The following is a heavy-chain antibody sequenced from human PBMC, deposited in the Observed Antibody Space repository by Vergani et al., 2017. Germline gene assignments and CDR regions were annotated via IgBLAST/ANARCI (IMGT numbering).Heavy chain of an antibody. Sequence: QVQLQESGPGLVKPSQTLSLTCTVSGDSIRSGIYYWGWIRQHPGQGLEWIGYIYHTGTTYYNPSLRGRINISVDTSKNQLSLKLTSVTAAYTAVYFGARAGVPFYAFYMDVWGKGITVTVSS. CDR2: IYHTGTT. CDR3: ARAGVPFYAFYMDV. J-gene: IGHJ6*03. CDR1: GDSIRSGIYY. V-gene: IGHV4-31*03. D-gene: IGHD2/OR15-2a*01.